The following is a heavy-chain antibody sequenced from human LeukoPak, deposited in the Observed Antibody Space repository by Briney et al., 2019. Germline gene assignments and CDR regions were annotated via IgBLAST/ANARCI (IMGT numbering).Heavy chain of an antibody. CDR3: AKDREVVTLRGFFDS. J-gene: IGHJ4*02. D-gene: IGHD4-23*01. V-gene: IGHV3-30*18. Sequence: GGSLRLSCTASGFTFSSYDMHWVRQAPGKGLEWVAGMSFDGRNKYSTDSVKGRFTIPRDNSKNTLYLQMNSLRPEDTAVYYCAKDREVVTLRGFFDSWGQGTLVTVSS. CDR1: GFTFSSYD. CDR2: MSFDGRNK.